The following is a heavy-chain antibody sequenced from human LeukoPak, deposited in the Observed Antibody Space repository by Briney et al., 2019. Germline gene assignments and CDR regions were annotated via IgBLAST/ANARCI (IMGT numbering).Heavy chain of an antibody. J-gene: IGHJ4*02. CDR1: GVSMSAYQ. V-gene: IGHV4-4*09. CDR3: ATSNDAKIAPFDH. Sequence: PSATLSLTCTVSGVSMSAYQWSWVRPSPEKGLEWIGCINTKGETSYNPSLKSRVTTSVDTSKSQFSLRLTSVTAADTAVYYCATSNDAKIAPFDHWGQGAPVTVSS. D-gene: IGHD2-21*01. CDR2: INTKGET.